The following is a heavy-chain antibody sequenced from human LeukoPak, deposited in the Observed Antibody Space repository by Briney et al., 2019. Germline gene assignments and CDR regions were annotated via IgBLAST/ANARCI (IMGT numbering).Heavy chain of an antibody. CDR2: IHPSDSDT. J-gene: IGHJ4*02. D-gene: IGHD2-8*01. Sequence: GESLKISCKGSGYSFTSYWIGWVRQMPGKGLEWMGMIHPSDSDTKYSPSFQGQVTISADKSISTAYLQWSSLKASDSAMYFCARHYIQKWLPDYWGQGTLVTVSS. CDR1: GYSFTSYW. V-gene: IGHV5-51*01. CDR3: ARHYIQKWLPDY.